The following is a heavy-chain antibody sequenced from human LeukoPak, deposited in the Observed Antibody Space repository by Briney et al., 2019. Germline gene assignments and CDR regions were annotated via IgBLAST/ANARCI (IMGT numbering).Heavy chain of an antibody. CDR2: ISSSGSTI. D-gene: IGHD3-10*01. J-gene: IGHJ5*02. CDR1: GFTFSSYE. Sequence: GGSLRLSCAASGFTFSSYEMNWVRQAPGKGLEWVSYISSSGSTIYYADSVKGRFTISRDNAKNSLYLQMSSLRAEDTAVYYCARNYDSGSYGDWFDPWGQGTLVTVSS. CDR3: ARNYDSGSYGDWFDP. V-gene: IGHV3-48*03.